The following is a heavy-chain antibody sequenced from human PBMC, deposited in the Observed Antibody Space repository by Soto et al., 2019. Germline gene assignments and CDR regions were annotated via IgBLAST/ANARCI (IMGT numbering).Heavy chain of an antibody. Sequence: GGSLRLSCAASGFTFSSYWMSWVHQAPGKGLEWVANIKQDGSEKYYVDSVKGRFTISRDNAKNSLYLQMNSLRAEDTAVYYCARIDYGDFVDYWGQGTLVTVSS. V-gene: IGHV3-7*01. CDR3: ARIDYGDFVDY. J-gene: IGHJ4*02. CDR2: IKQDGSEK. D-gene: IGHD4-17*01. CDR1: GFTFSSYW.